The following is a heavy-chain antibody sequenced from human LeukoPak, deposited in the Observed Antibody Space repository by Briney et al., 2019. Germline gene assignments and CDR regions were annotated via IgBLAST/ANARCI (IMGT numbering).Heavy chain of an antibody. D-gene: IGHD2-15*01. Sequence: GGSLRLSCAASGFTFSSYAMSWVHQAPGKGLEWVSAISGSGGSTYYADSVKGRFTISRDNSKNTLYLQMNSLRAEDTAVYYCAKTGYCSGGSCTYYFDYWGQGTLVTVSS. CDR3: AKTGYCSGGSCTYYFDY. J-gene: IGHJ4*02. CDR2: ISGSGGST. CDR1: GFTFSSYA. V-gene: IGHV3-23*01.